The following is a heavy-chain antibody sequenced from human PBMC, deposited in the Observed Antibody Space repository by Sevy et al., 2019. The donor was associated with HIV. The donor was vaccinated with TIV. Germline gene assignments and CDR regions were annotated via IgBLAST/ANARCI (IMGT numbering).Heavy chain of an antibody. Sequence: SETLSLTCTVSGGSISSYYWSWIRQPPGKGLEWIGYICYSGSTNYNPSLKSGVTISVDTSKNQFSLKLSSVTAADTAVYYCARLEKYYYDSSGYYSYFDYWGQGTLVTVSS. J-gene: IGHJ4*02. CDR2: ICYSGST. CDR3: ARLEKYYYDSSGYYSYFDY. CDR1: GGSISSYY. V-gene: IGHV4-59*08. D-gene: IGHD3-22*01.